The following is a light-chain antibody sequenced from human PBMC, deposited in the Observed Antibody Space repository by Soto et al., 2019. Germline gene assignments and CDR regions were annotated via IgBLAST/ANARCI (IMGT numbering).Light chain of an antibody. CDR1: QSVSNNY. Sequence: EIVLTQSPGTLSLSPWERATLSCRASQSVSNNYLAWYQQKPGQAPRLLIYGASNRATGIPDRFSGSGSGTDFTLTISRLEPGDFAVYYCQQYGSSPITFGQGTRLEIK. CDR3: QQYGSSPIT. CDR2: GAS. J-gene: IGKJ5*01. V-gene: IGKV3-20*01.